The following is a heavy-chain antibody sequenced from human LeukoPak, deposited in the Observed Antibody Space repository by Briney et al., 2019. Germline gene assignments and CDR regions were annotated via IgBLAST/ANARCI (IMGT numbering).Heavy chain of an antibody. D-gene: IGHD6-19*01. CDR2: FYSGGDT. Sequence: GGSLRLSCAVSGFTVSSNHMSWVRQAPGKGLEWVSVFYSGGDTHYADSVKGRFTISRDNSKNTLYLQMNSLRAEDTAVYFCAREGYSSGWFRLWGQGTLVTVSS. J-gene: IGHJ1*01. V-gene: IGHV3-53*01. CDR3: AREGYSSGWFRL. CDR1: GFTVSSNH.